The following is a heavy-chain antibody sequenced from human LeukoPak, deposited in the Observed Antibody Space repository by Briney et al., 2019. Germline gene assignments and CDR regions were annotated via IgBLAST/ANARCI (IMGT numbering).Heavy chain of an antibody. Sequence: SETLSLTCAVYGGSFSGYYWSWIRQPPGKGLEWIGEINHSGSTYYNPSLKSRVTISVDTSKNQFSLKLSSVTAADTAVYYCARSRGGLYDYWDYWGHGALVTVSS. CDR2: INHSGST. CDR3: ARSRGGLYDYWDY. J-gene: IGHJ4*01. CDR1: GGSFSGYY. D-gene: IGHD5-12*01. V-gene: IGHV4-34*01.